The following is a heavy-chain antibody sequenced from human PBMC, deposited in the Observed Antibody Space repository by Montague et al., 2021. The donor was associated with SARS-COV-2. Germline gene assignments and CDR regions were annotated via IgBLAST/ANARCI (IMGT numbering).Heavy chain of an antibody. CDR1: GGSFSAHS. CDR3: ARGGLAGGNYDIWSFSYTSPLDY. CDR2: INHRGST. V-gene: IGHV4-34*01. D-gene: IGHD3-3*01. J-gene: IGHJ4*02. Sequence: SETLSLTCAVYGGSFSAHSWSWIRQSPGKGLEWIGEINHRGSTTYMSSLKSRVNMSVDTSKNQFSLKMSSVTAADTAIYYCARGGLAGGNYDIWSFSYTSPLDYWDQGTQVTVSS.